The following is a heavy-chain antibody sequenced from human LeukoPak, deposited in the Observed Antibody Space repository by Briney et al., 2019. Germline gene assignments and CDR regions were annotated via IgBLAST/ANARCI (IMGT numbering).Heavy chain of an antibody. Sequence: ASVKVSCKASGYTFTSYAMHWVRQAPGQRLEWMGWINAGNGNTKYSQKFQGRVTITRDTSASTAYMELSSLRSEDTAVYYCARAQMYYDFWSGYYTYYGMDVWGQGTTVTVSS. V-gene: IGHV1-3*01. CDR2: INAGNGNT. D-gene: IGHD3-3*01. CDR3: ARAQMYYDFWSGYYTYYGMDV. J-gene: IGHJ6*02. CDR1: GYTFTSYA.